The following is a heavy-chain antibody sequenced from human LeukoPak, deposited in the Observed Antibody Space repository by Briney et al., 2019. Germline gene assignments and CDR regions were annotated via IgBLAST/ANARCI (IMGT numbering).Heavy chain of an antibody. D-gene: IGHD4-11*01. CDR2: INHSGST. CDR1: GGSFSGYY. Sequence: SETLSLTCAVYGGSFSGYYWSWIRQPPGKGLEWIGEINHSGSTNYNPSLKSRVTISVDTSKNQFSLKLSSVTAADTAVYYCARQIIYSASWFDPWGQGTLVTVSS. V-gene: IGHV4-34*01. J-gene: IGHJ5*02. CDR3: ARQIIYSASWFDP.